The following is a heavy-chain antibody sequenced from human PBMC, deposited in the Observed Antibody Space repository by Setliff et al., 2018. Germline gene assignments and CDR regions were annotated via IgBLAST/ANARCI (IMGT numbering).Heavy chain of an antibody. CDR3: ARDVRVASSSWFKSAFDI. J-gene: IGHJ3*02. CDR2: IYYSGST. CDR1: GGSISSSSYY. Sequence: SETLSLTCTVSGGSISSSSYYWGWIRQPPGKGLERIGSIYYSGSTYYNPSLKSRVTISVDTSKNQLSLKLSSVTAADSAVYYCARDVRVASSSWFKSAFDIWGQGTMVTVSS. V-gene: IGHV4-39*07. D-gene: IGHD6-13*01.